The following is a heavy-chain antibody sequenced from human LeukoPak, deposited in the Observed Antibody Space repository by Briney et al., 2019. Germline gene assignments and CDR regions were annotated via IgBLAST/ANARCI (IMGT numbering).Heavy chain of an antibody. CDR3: ARGDSVGYCSSTSCRTDYFDY. CDR2: IYSGGST. V-gene: IGHV3-66*02. CDR1: GFTVSSNY. Sequence: GGSLRLSCAASGFTVSSNYMSWVRQAPGQGLEWVSVIYSGGSTYYADSVKGRFTISRDNSKNTLYLQMNSLRAEDTAVYYCARGDSVGYCSSTSCRTDYFDYWGQGTLVTVSS. D-gene: IGHD2-2*01. J-gene: IGHJ4*02.